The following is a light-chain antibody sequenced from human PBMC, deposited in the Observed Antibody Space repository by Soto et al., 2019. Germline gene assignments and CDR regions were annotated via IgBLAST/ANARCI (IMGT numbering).Light chain of an antibody. V-gene: IGKV1-5*01. CDR2: DAS. CDR1: QSINNR. CDR3: QQFIDGWT. Sequence: IQMTQSPSTLSASIGDSVTITCRASQSINNRLAWYQQMPGKAPNLLIYDASTLESGVPSRFRGSGSETEFTLTISGLQPDDVATYYCQQFIDGWTFGQGTKVEIK. J-gene: IGKJ1*01.